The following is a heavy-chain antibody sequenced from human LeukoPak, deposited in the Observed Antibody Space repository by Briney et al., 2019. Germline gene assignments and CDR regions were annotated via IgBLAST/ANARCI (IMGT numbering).Heavy chain of an antibody. CDR1: GFTFSSYA. D-gene: IGHD7-27*01. V-gene: IGHV3-30*04. CDR3: ARISGGGNNAFDI. J-gene: IGHJ3*02. Sequence: GGSLRLSCAASGFTFSSYAMHWVRQAPGKGLEWVAVISYDGSNKYYADSVKGRFTISRDNSKNTLYLQMNSLRAEDTAVYYCARISGGGNNAFDIWGQGTMVTVSS. CDR2: ISYDGSNK.